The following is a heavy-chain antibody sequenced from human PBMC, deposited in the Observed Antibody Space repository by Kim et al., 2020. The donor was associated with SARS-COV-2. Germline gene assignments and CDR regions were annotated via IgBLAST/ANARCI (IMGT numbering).Heavy chain of an antibody. CDR2: IYYSGST. D-gene: IGHD6-19*01. CDR1: GGSISSYY. J-gene: IGHJ4*02. Sequence: SETLSLTCTVSGGSISSYYWSWIRQPPGKGLEWIGYIYYSGSTNYNPSLKSRVTISVDTSKNQFSLKLSSVTAADTAVYYCERGGTVAGRRSLNFDYWGQGTLVTVSS. V-gene: IGHV4-59*01. CDR3: ERGGTVAGRRSLNFDY.